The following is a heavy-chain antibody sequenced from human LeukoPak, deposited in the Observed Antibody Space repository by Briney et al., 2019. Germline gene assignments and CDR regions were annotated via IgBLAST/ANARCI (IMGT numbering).Heavy chain of an antibody. D-gene: IGHD3-10*01. CDR2: ISSSSYI. CDR3: ARGITTHFDY. CDR1: GFTSSSYS. V-gene: IGHV3-21*01. Sequence: GGSLRLSCAASGFTSSSYSMNWVRQAPGKGLEWVSSISSSSYIYYADSVRGRFTISRDNAKNSLYLQMNSLRAEDTAVYYCARGITTHFDYWGQGTLVTVSS. J-gene: IGHJ4*02.